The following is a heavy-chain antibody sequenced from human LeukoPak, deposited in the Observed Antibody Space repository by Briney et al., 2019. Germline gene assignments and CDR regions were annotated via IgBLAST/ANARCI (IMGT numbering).Heavy chain of an antibody. V-gene: IGHV1-2*02. D-gene: IGHD6-19*01. CDR2: INPISGVT. CDR3: ARVGSSGWYHWFGP. Sequence: APVNVSCKASRYTFTGYYLHWVRQAPGQGLEWMGWINPISGVTGSAQKFKGRVTMTRDKSISTVYMELSRLTSDDTAIYFCARVGSSGWYHWFGPWGQGTLVTVSS. J-gene: IGHJ5*02. CDR1: RYTFTGYY.